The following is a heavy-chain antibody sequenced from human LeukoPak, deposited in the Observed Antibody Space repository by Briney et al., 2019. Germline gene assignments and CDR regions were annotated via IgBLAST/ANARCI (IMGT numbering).Heavy chain of an antibody. CDR2: ISAYNGNT. Sequence: ASVKVSYKASGYTFTSYGISWVRQAPGQGLEWMGWISAYNGNTNYAQKLQGRVTMTTDTSTSTAYMELRSLRSDDTAVYYCARDGQTLRSGSYSDPFDYWGQGTLVTVSS. D-gene: IGHD1-26*01. CDR3: ARDGQTLRSGSYSDPFDY. CDR1: GYTFTSYG. J-gene: IGHJ4*02. V-gene: IGHV1-18*01.